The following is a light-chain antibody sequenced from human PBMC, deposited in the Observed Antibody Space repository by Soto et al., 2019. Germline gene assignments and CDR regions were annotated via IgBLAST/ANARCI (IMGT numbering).Light chain of an antibody. V-gene: IGKV1-12*01. CDR3: QQANSFHHT. CDR2: AAS. J-gene: IGKJ2*01. Sequence: DIQMTQSPSSVSASVGDRVAITCRASQGIGSWLAWYQQKPGKAPKLLIYAASSLQSGVPSRFSGSGSGTDFTRTISSLQPEDSATYYCQQANSFHHTFGQGTKLEIK. CDR1: QGIGSW.